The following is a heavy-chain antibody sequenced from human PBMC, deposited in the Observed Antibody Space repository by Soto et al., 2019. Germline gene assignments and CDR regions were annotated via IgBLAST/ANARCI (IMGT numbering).Heavy chain of an antibody. J-gene: IGHJ3*02. Sequence: GGSLRLSXAASGFTFNTLALTGVRQAPGKGLEWVSSITVDGGSKYXVDSVKGRFTVSRDNSKNTXYLQMDSLRAEDTAVYYCAKVVYXXXXXDALDIWXXGTMVXXS. CDR1: GFTFNTLA. CDR3: AKVVYXXXXXDALDI. V-gene: IGHV3-23*01. CDR2: ITVDGGSK. D-gene: IGHD1-20*01.